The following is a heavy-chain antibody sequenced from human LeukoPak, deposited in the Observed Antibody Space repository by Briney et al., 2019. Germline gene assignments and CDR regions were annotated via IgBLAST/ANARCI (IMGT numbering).Heavy chain of an antibody. V-gene: IGHV4-38-2*01. J-gene: IGHJ4*02. CDR3: ARGGYGDFIFDY. Sequence: PSETLSLTCVVSGYSISSGYYWGWIRQPPGKGLEWIGSIYHNGSTYYNPSLKSRVTISVDTSKNQFSLKLSSVTAADTAVYYCARGGYGDFIFDYWGQGTLVTVSS. CDR1: GYSISSGYY. CDR2: IYHNGST. D-gene: IGHD4-17*01.